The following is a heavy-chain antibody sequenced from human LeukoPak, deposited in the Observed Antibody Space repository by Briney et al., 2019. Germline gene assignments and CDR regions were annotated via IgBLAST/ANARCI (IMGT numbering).Heavy chain of an antibody. Sequence: ASVKVSCKASGYTFTSYGISWVQQAPGQGLEWMGWISAYNGNTNYAQKLQGRVTMTTDISTSTAYMELRSLRSDDTAVYYCARVDVIAVAGSTDFDYWGQGALVTVSS. D-gene: IGHD6-19*01. CDR1: GYTFTSYG. CDR3: ARVDVIAVAGSTDFDY. CDR2: ISAYNGNT. V-gene: IGHV1-18*01. J-gene: IGHJ4*02.